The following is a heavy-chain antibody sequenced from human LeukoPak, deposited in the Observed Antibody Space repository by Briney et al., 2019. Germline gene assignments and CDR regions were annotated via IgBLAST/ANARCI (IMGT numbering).Heavy chain of an antibody. CDR2: ISGSGGST. Sequence: PGGSLTLSCPASGFTFSSYAMSWVRQPPGKGLEWVSAISGSGGSTYYADSVKGRFTISRDNSKNTLYLQMNSLRAEDTAVYYCEKAVKNDHPANWFDPWGQGTLVTVSS. V-gene: IGHV3-23*01. J-gene: IGHJ5*02. CDR3: EKAVKNDHPANWFDP. D-gene: IGHD1-1*01. CDR1: GFTFSSYA.